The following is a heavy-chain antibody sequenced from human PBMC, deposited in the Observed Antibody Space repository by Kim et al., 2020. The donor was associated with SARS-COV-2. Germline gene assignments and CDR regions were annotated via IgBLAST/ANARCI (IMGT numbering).Heavy chain of an antibody. D-gene: IGHD1-26*01. V-gene: IGHV3-11*01. CDR3: ARDGRGNYHFDL. Sequence: YYADSVKGRFTISRDNTKNSLSLQLNSLRADDTAVYYCARDGRGNYHFDLWGRGTLVTVS. J-gene: IGHJ4*02.